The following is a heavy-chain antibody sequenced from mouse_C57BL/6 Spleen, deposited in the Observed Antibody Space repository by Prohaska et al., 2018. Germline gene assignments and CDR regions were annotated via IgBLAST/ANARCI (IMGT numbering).Heavy chain of an antibody. D-gene: IGHD3-2*02. V-gene: IGHV1-50*01. CDR3: ARGETAQATLYYFDY. CDR2: IDPSDSYT. CDR1: GYTFTSYW. J-gene: IGHJ2*01. Sequence: QVQLQQPGAELVKPGASVKLSCKASGYTFTSYWMQWVKQRPGQGLEWIGEIDPSDSYTNYNQKFKGKATLTVDTSSSTAYMQLSSLTSEDSAVYYCARGETAQATLYYFDYWGQGTTLTVSS.